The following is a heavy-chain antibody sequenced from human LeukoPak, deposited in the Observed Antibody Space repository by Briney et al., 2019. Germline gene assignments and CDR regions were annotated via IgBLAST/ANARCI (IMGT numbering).Heavy chain of an antibody. CDR2: IYTSGST. Sequence: SETLSLTCTVSGGSISSGSYYWSWIRQPAGKGLEWIGRIYTSGSTNYNPSLKSRVTMSVDTSKNQFSLKLSSVTAADTAVYYCARGFSDYYDSSGYHDAFDIWGQGTMVTVSS. D-gene: IGHD3-22*01. V-gene: IGHV4-61*02. CDR1: GGSISSGSYY. J-gene: IGHJ3*02. CDR3: ARGFSDYYDSSGYHDAFDI.